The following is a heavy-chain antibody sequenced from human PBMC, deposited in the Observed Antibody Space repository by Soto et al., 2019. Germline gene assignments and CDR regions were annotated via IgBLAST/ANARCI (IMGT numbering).Heavy chain of an antibody. CDR1: GITFSTYW. CDR3: ATDSGTSDY. V-gene: IGHV3-7*01. Sequence: HPGGSLRLSCSASGITFSTYWMSWVRQAPGKGLEWVANIKQDGSERYYVDSVKGRFTISRDNARNSLFLQMSSLRTEDTAVYYCATDSGTSDYWGQGTLVTVSS. J-gene: IGHJ4*02. CDR2: IKQDGSER. D-gene: IGHD1-1*01.